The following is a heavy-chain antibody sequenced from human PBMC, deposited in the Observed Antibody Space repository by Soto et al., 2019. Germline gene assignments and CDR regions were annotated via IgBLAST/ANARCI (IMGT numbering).Heavy chain of an antibody. Sequence: SGPTLVNPTQTLTLTCTFSGFSLSTSGVGVGWIRQPSGKALEWLALIYWNDDKRYSPSLKSRLTITKDTSKNQVVLTMTNMDPVDTATYYCAHSTSAAAPIYFDYWGQGTLVTVSS. CDR3: AHSTSAAAPIYFDY. CDR2: IYWNDDK. V-gene: IGHV2-5*01. J-gene: IGHJ4*02. CDR1: GFSLSTSGVG. D-gene: IGHD6-13*01.